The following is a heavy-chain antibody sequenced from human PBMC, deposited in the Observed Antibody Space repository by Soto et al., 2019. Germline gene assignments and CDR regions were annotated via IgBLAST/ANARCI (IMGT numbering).Heavy chain of an antibody. V-gene: IGHV1-69*12. CDR1: GGTFSSYA. J-gene: IGHJ6*02. Sequence: QVQLVQSGAEVKKPGSSVKVSCKASGGTFSSYAIDWVRQAPGQRLEWMGGIIPIFGTTNYAQKLQGRVKLPADESTRTAYMELSTLTSEDTAVYYCARGTVTGSEYNYYYYGMDVWGQGTTVTVSS. CDR3: ARGTVTGSEYNYYYYGMDV. D-gene: IGHD1-1*01. CDR2: IIPIFGTT.